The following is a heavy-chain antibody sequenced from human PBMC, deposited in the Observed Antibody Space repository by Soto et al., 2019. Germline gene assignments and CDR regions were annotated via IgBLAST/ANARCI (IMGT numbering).Heavy chain of an antibody. J-gene: IGHJ5*02. CDR2: ISAYNGNT. Sequence: ASVKVSCKASGYTFTSYGISWVRQAPGQGLEWMGWISAYNGNTNYAQKLQGRVTMTTDTSTSTAYMELRSLRSDDTAVYYCARERVSIAAAGTDWFDPWGQGTLVTVSS. CDR3: ARERVSIAAAGTDWFDP. D-gene: IGHD6-13*01. CDR1: GYTFTSYG. V-gene: IGHV1-18*01.